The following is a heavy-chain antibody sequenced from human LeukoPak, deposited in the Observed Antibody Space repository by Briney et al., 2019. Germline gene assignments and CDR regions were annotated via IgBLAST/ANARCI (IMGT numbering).Heavy chain of an antibody. D-gene: IGHD4-17*01. CDR3: ARGSNGDLH. V-gene: IGHV3-30*04. Sequence: PGGSLRLSCAASGFTFSSYAMYWVRQAPGKGLEWATVISIDGSGKYYADSVKGRFTISRDDSKNTLFLQMNSLRAEDTAVYYCARGSNGDLHWGQGTLVTVSS. J-gene: IGHJ4*02. CDR2: ISIDGSGK. CDR1: GFTFSSYA.